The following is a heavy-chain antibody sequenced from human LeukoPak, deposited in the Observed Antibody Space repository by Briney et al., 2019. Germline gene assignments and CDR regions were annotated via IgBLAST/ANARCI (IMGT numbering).Heavy chain of an antibody. J-gene: IGHJ4*02. CDR3: ARTPVLRYFDWLFTRLFDY. CDR2: IYYSGST. D-gene: IGHD3-9*01. V-gene: IGHV4-39*07. CDR1: GGSISSSSYY. Sequence: SETLSLTCTVSGGSISSSSYYWGWIRQPPGKGLEWIGSIYYSGSTYYNPSLKSRVTISVDTSKNQFSLKLSSVTAADTAVYCCARTPVLRYFDWLFTRLFDYWGQGTLVTVSS.